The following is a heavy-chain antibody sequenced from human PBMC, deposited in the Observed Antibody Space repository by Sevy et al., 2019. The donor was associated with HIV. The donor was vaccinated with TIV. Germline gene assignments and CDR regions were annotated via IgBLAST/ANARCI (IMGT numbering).Heavy chain of an antibody. Sequence: GGSLRLSCAASGFTFSSYAMSWVRQAPGKGLEWVSAISGSGGSTYYADSVKGRFTISRDNSKNTLYLQMNSLRAEDMAVYYCAKGRGTMIVVVITTPLFDYWGQGTLVTVSS. CDR2: ISGSGGST. CDR3: AKGRGTMIVVVITTPLFDY. D-gene: IGHD3-22*01. CDR1: GFTFSSYA. J-gene: IGHJ4*02. V-gene: IGHV3-23*01.